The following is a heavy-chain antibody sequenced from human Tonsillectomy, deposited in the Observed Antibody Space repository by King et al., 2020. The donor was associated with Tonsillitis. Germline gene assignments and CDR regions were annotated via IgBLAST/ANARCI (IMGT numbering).Heavy chain of an antibody. D-gene: IGHD3-9*01. CDR3: ARDANYQDVPDWYDAFDV. J-gene: IGHJ3*01. CDR1: GFTFSNYW. Sequence: EVQLVESGGGLVQPGESLRLSCVASGFTFSNYWMTWIRQAPGKGLEWVANIRYDGRKTYCLDSVKGRFSISRDNAKNALYLQMNNLRAEDSSVYYCARDANYQDVPDWYDAFDVWGRGTMVTVS. CDR2: IRYDGRKT. V-gene: IGHV3-7*01.